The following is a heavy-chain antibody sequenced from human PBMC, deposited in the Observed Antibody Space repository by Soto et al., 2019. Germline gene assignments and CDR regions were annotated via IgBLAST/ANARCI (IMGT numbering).Heavy chain of an antibody. Sequence: VASVKVSCKASGGTFSSYAISWVRQAPGQGLEWMGGIIPIFGTANYAQKFQGRVTITADESTSTAYMELSSLRSEDTALYYCARGVDTAMSDDAFDIWGQGTMVTVSS. D-gene: IGHD5-18*01. CDR2: IIPIFGTA. J-gene: IGHJ3*02. V-gene: IGHV1-69*13. CDR3: ARGVDTAMSDDAFDI. CDR1: GGTFSSYA.